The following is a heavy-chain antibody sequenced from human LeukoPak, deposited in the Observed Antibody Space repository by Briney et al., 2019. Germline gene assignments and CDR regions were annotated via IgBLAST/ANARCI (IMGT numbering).Heavy chain of an antibody. V-gene: IGHV2-5*02. Sequence: SGPTLVKPTQTLTLTCTFSGFSLRTSGVGVGWIRQPPGKALEWLALIYWDGDKRYSPSLKNKLTITKDTSKNQVVLTMTNMVPVDTATYYCTHTGKVTRYGVIDYWGQGTLVTVSS. CDR1: GFSLRTSGVG. D-gene: IGHD1-1*01. CDR2: IYWDGDK. CDR3: THTGKVTRYGVIDY. J-gene: IGHJ4*02.